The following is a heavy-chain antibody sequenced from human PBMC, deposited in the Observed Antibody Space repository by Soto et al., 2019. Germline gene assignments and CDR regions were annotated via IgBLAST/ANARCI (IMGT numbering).Heavy chain of an antibody. Sequence: SQTLSLTCAISGDSVSSNGAAWNVIRQSPSRGLEWLGRTYYRSRWYSDYAPSVKSRITVNPDTSQNQFSLQLNSVTPEDTAIYYCARGPPGFHSAFDFWGQGTLVTVSS. J-gene: IGHJ4*02. D-gene: IGHD4-4*01. CDR3: ARGPPGFHSAFDF. CDR2: TYYRSRWYS. CDR1: GDSVSSNGAA. V-gene: IGHV6-1*01.